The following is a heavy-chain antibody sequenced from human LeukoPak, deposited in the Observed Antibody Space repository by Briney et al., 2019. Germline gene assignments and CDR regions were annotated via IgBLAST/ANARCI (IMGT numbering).Heavy chain of an antibody. CDR1: ADSITNYY. CDR2: IYINGIT. Sequence: SETLSLTCSVSADSITNYYWNWIRHPAGKGLEWIGRIYINGITNYNPSLKSRVTMSVDTSKNHFSLNLSSVTAADTAMYYCARSSVGSGSNFDYWGQGTLVTVSS. D-gene: IGHD3-10*01. J-gene: IGHJ4*02. V-gene: IGHV4-4*07. CDR3: ARSSVGSGSNFDY.